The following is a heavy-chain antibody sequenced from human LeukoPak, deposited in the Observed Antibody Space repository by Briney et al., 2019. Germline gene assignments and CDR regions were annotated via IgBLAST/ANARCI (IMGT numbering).Heavy chain of an antibody. Sequence: SETLSLTCTVSGGSISSSSYYWGWIRQPPGKGLEWIGSIYYSGSTYYNPSLKSRVTISVDTSKNQFSLKLSSVTAADTAVYYCARVLVARVFDPWGQGTLVTVSS. CDR3: ARVLVARVFDP. CDR2: IYYSGST. D-gene: IGHD5-12*01. CDR1: GGSISSSSYY. J-gene: IGHJ5*02. V-gene: IGHV4-39*07.